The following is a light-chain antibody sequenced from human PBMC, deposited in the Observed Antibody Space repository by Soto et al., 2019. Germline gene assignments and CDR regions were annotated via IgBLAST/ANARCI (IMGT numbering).Light chain of an antibody. V-gene: IGKV3-15*01. CDR3: QQYNNWPFIT. CDR2: GAS. Sequence: EIVLTQSPGTLSLSPGERTTLSCRASQSVRGNLAWYQQRPGPSPRLLIYGASSRATGIPARFSGSGSGTEFTLSISSLQSEDFAVYYCQQYNNWPFITFGQGTRLEIK. CDR1: QSVRGN. J-gene: IGKJ5*01.